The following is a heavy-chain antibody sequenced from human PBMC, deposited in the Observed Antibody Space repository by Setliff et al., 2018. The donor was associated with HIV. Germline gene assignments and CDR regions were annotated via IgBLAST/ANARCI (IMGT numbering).Heavy chain of an antibody. V-gene: IGHV3-7*01. J-gene: IGHJ4*02. CDR2: VTPDGGDK. D-gene: IGHD2-21*01. Sequence: PGGSLRLSCAASGFTFNNYWIIWVRQAPGKGLGWVASVTPDGGDKYYANSMRGRFTISRDNGKNAVYLQMNSLTAEDTAVYYCVRDLARVIAHWGQGTLVTVSS. CDR1: GFTFNNYW. CDR3: VRDLARVIAH.